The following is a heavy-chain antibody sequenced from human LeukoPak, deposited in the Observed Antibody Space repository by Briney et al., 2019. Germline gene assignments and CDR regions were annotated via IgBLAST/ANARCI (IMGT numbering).Heavy chain of an antibody. V-gene: IGHV4-39*01. D-gene: IGHD6-25*01. CDR1: GGSISSSSYY. Sequence: SETLSLTCTVSGGSISSSSYYWGWIRQPPGKGLEWIGSIYYSGSTYYNPSLKSRVTISVDTSKNQFSLKLSSVTAADTAVYYCRPVGSTSNAYYYMDVWGKGTTVTVSS. CDR3: RPVGSTSNAYYYMDV. J-gene: IGHJ6*03. CDR2: IYYSGST.